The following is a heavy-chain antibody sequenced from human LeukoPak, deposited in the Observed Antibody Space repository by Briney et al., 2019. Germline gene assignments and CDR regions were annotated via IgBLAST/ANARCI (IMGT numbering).Heavy chain of an antibody. J-gene: IGHJ5*02. V-gene: IGHV4-4*07. CDR1: GGSIRNFY. D-gene: IGHD3-10*01. CDR3: ARDCTSGSYYHTLCDP. Sequence: SETLSLTCTVSGGSIRNFYWTWIRQAAGKGLEWIGRIYSSGSTNYNASLKSRVTMSVGTSKNQFSLKLSSVTAADTAVYYCARDCTSGSYYHTLCDPWGQGALVTVSP. CDR2: IYSSGST.